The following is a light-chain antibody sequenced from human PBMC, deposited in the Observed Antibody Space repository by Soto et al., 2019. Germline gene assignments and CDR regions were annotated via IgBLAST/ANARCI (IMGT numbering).Light chain of an antibody. CDR3: QQYGSSPAWT. J-gene: IGKJ1*01. CDR1: QSVSSKY. CDR2: GAS. Sequence: EIVLTQSPGTLSLSPGERATLSCRASQSVSSKYLAWYQQKVGEGPRLLIYGASSRATGIPNRFSGSGSGTDFTLTISRLEPEDCAVYYRQQYGSSPAWTVGQGTKVEIK. V-gene: IGKV3-20*01.